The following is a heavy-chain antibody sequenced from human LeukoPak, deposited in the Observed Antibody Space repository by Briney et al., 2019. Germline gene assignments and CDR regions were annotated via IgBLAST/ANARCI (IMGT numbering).Heavy chain of an antibody. V-gene: IGHV1-18*01. Sequence: GASVKVSCNASGYTFTSYGISWVRQAPGQRLEWMGWISAYNGNTNYAQKLQGRVTMTTDTSTSTAYMELRSLRSDDTAVYYCAREAYCSSTSCYLRLIDYWGQGTLVTVSS. CDR1: GYTFTSYG. CDR3: AREAYCSSTSCYLRLIDY. D-gene: IGHD2-2*01. J-gene: IGHJ4*02. CDR2: ISAYNGNT.